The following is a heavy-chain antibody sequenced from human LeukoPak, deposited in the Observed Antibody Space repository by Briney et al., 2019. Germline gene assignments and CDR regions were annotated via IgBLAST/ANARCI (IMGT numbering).Heavy chain of an antibody. CDR2: IYYSGST. Sequence: SETLSLTCAAYGGSFSSYYWSWIRQPPGKGLEWIGYIYYSGSTNYNPSLKSRVTISVDTSKNQFSLKLSSVTAADTAVYYCARGGGGVVVPAATFDYWGQGTLVTVSS. CDR1: GGSFSSYY. D-gene: IGHD2-2*01. V-gene: IGHV4-59*01. CDR3: ARGGGGVVVPAATFDY. J-gene: IGHJ4*02.